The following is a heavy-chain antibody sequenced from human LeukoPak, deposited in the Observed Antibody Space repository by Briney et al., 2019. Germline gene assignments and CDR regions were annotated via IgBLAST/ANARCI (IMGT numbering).Heavy chain of an antibody. V-gene: IGHV3-48*01. CDR2: ISSSSSTI. CDR1: GFTFSSYS. J-gene: IGHJ4*02. D-gene: IGHD5-18*01. Sequence: PGGSLRRSCAASGFTFSSYSMNWVRQAPGKGLEWVSYISSSSSTIYYADSVKGRFAISRGKAKNSLYLQMNSLRAEDTSVYYCARGRCSYGPKEYYFDYWGQGTLVTVSS. CDR3: ARGRCSYGPKEYYFDY.